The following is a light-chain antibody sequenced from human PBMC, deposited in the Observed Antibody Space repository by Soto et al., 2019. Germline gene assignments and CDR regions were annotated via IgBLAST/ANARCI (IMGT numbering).Light chain of an antibody. CDR3: QQYNNWPSLT. J-gene: IGKJ4*01. Sequence: EIVMTQSPATLSVSPGERATLSCRASQSVSSNLAWYQQKPGQAPRLLIYGASTRATGIPDRFSGSGSGTVFTLTLSSLQSEDFAVYYCQQYNNWPSLTFGGGTKVEIK. CDR1: QSVSSN. CDR2: GAS. V-gene: IGKV3-15*01.